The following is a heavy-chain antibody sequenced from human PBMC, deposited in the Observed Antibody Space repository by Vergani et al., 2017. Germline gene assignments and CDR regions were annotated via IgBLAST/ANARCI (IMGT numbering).Heavy chain of an antibody. CDR2: IYRTGRT. J-gene: IGHJ4*02. CDR1: GFSIDNGYY. D-gene: IGHD3-9*01. CDR3: ARRSGIVYDIFSGTQYFFDF. Sequence: QVQLQESGPGLVKPSETLSLTCAVSGFSIDNGYYWDWIRQPPGKGLEWIGSIYRTGRTHFNPPLKSRVTISVDTSNNHFSLRLNSLTAADTAVYYCARRSGIVYDIFSGTQYFFDFWGQGTLVTVSS. V-gene: IGHV4-38-2*01.